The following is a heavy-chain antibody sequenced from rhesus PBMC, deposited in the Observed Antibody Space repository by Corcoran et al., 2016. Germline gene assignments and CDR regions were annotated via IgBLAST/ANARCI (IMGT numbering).Heavy chain of an antibody. CDR1: GFTFSDSY. CDR3: ARGTAYWYFDL. D-gene: IGHD1-1*01. CDR2: IRNKAKGGTA. J-gene: IGHJ2*01. Sequence: EVQLVESGGGLVQPGGSLRVSCAASGFTFSDSYILWVRQAAGKGTEWVRFIRNKAKGGTAEYAASVKGRFTISRDDSKSIASLQMNSLKTEDTAVYFCARGTAYWYFDLWGPGTPITISS. V-gene: IGHV3-116*01.